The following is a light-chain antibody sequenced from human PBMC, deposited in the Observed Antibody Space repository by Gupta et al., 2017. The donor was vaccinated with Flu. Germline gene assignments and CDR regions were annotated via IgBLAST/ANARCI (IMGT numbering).Light chain of an antibody. J-gene: IGKJ2*01. CDR1: QSVSSRY. Sequence: LSLSPGERATLSCRTSQSVSSRYLAWYQQKSGQAPRLLIYGASSRATGIPDRFSGSGSGSDFTLTITSLEPEDFAVYYCQQYDRSLPVYTFGQGTKLEIK. CDR2: GAS. V-gene: IGKV3-20*01. CDR3: QQYDRSLPVYT.